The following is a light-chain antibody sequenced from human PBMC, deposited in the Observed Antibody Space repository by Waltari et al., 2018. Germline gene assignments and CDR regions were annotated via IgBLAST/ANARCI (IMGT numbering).Light chain of an antibody. V-gene: IGLV1-51*02. CDR1: SSNLGNHY. J-gene: IGLJ7*01. CDR2: EDS. Sequence: QSVLTQPPSVSVAPGQRVTISCSGGSSNLGNHYVSWYRQFPGTAPKLLIYEDSERPSGIPGRFSGSKSGTSATLDITGLQAGDEADYYCGTWDSSLSGAVFGGGTHLTVL. CDR3: GTWDSSLSGAV.